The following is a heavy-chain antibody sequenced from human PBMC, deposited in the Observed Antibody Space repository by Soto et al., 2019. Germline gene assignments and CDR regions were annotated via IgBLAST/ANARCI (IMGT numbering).Heavy chain of an antibody. CDR1: GFTFSSYA. CDR3: AKDALIGYTYAYTS. CDR2: IGGGSGGT. J-gene: IGHJ5*02. Sequence: EVQLMESGGGLVQPGGSLRLSCAASGFTFSSYAMSWVRQAPGKGLEWVSTIGGGSGGTYYADSVKGRFTISRDTSKNTVFLQMNSLRAEDTAIYYCAKDALIGYTYAYTSWGQGTLVTVSS. V-gene: IGHV3-23*01. D-gene: IGHD5-18*01.